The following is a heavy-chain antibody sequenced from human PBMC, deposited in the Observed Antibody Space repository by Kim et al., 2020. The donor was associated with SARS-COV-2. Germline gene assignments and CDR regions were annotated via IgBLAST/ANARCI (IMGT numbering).Heavy chain of an antibody. D-gene: IGHD3-10*01. CDR1: GFTFSSYW. CDR3: AREFVWFGELLPYYYYYYGMHV. V-gene: IGHV3-74*01. Sequence: GGSLRLFCAASGFTFSSYWMHWVRQAPGKGLVWVSRINSDGSSTSYADSVKGRFTISRDNAKNTLYLQMNSLRAEDTAVYYCAREFVWFGELLPYYYYYYGMHVWGQGTTVTVSS. CDR2: INSDGSST. J-gene: IGHJ6*02.